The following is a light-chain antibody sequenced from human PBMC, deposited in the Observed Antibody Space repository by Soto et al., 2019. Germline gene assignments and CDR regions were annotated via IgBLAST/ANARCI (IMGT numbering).Light chain of an antibody. CDR3: QQYYSTPYT. CDR2: WAS. V-gene: IGKV4-1*01. J-gene: IGKJ2*01. CDR1: QSVLYSSNNNNY. Sequence: DIVMTQSPDSLAVSLGERATINCKSSQSVLYSSNNNNYLAWYQQKPGQPPKLLIYWASTRESGVPDRFSGSGSGTDFTLHISSLQAEDVAVYYCQQYYSTPYTFGQGTKLEIK.